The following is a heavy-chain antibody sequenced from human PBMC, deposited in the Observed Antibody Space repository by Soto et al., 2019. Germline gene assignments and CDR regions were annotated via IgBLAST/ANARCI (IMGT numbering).Heavy chain of an antibody. V-gene: IGHV2-5*01. CDR2: IYWNDDK. D-gene: IGHD2-21*02. CDR1: GFSLSTFGMG. Sequence: SGPTLVNPTQTLTLTCTYSGFSLSTFGMGVGWIRQPRGKAPEWLALIYWNDDKRYSPSLKNRLTIAKDTSKNLVVLTMTNVHPVDTATYYCVNSRDSSPSDYWGRGTLVTVPQ. J-gene: IGHJ4*02. CDR3: VNSRDSSPSDY.